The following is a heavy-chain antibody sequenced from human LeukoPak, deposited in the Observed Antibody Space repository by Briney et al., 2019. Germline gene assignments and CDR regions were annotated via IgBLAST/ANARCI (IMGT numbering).Heavy chain of an antibody. J-gene: IGHJ4*02. D-gene: IGHD5-12*01. CDR2: ISGSGGST. CDR3: ASYLRVRNIVATPFDY. CDR1: GFTFSSYA. Sequence: GGSLRLSCAASGFTFSSYAMSWVRQAPGKGLEWVSAISGSGGSTYYADSVKGRFTISRDNSKNTLYLQMNSLRAEDTAVYYCASYLRVRNIVATPFDYWGQGTLVTVSS. V-gene: IGHV3-23*01.